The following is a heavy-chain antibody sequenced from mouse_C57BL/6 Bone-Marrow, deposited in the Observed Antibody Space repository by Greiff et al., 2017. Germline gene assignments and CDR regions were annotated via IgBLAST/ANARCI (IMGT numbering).Heavy chain of an antibody. Sequence: QVQLQQSGAELARPGASVKLSCKASGYTFTSYGISWVKQRTGQGLEWIGEIYPRSGNTYYNEKFKGKATLTADKSSSTAYMELRSLTSEDSAVSFCARSLPFDVWCTGTTVTVSS. V-gene: IGHV1-81*01. D-gene: IGHD2-10*01. CDR3: ARSLPFDV. J-gene: IGHJ1*03. CDR1: GYTFTSYG. CDR2: IYPRSGNT.